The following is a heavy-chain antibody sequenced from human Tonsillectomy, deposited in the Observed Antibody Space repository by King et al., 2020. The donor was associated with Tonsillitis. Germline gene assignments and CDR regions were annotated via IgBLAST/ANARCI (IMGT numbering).Heavy chain of an antibody. CDR3: ARAIEAAKGTDF. CDR1: GYSFTNYA. J-gene: IGHJ4*02. CDR2: INTNTGNP. D-gene: IGHD6-13*01. Sequence: VQLVESGSELKKPGASAKVSCKASGYSFTNYAIYWVRQAPGQGLEWVGWINTNTGNPTYAQGFTGRFVFSLDTSASTAYLQISSLKAEDTAVYYCARAIEAAKGTDFWGQGSLVTVSS. V-gene: IGHV7-4-1*02.